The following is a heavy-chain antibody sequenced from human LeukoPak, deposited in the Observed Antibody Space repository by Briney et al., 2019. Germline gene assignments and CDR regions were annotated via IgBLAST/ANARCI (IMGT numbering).Heavy chain of an antibody. Sequence: SDPLTLTCAISGHPSTRGYYWASLRHSPGNGLEWIATFFQSEKSFYNASLKSRVIMSLDTSKSQFSLNLTSMTAADTAVYYCARVLPVPYLLDSWGQGTHVTVSS. CDR3: ARVLPVPYLLDS. CDR2: FFQSEKS. V-gene: IGHV4-38-2*01. CDR1: GHPSTRGYY. J-gene: IGHJ4*02. D-gene: IGHD2/OR15-2a*01.